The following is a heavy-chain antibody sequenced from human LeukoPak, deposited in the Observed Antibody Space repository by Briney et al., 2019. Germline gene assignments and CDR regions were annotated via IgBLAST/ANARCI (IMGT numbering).Heavy chain of an antibody. CDR3: ARGPPSGSLSYFDY. CDR2: ISSSSSYI. V-gene: IGHV3-21*01. Sequence: GGSLRLSCAASGFTFSSYSMNWVRQAPGEGLEWVSCISSSSSYIYYADSVKGRFTISRDNAKNSMYLQINSLRAEDTAVHYCARGPPSGSLSYFDYWGQGTLVTVSS. D-gene: IGHD1-26*01. CDR1: GFTFSSYS. J-gene: IGHJ4*02.